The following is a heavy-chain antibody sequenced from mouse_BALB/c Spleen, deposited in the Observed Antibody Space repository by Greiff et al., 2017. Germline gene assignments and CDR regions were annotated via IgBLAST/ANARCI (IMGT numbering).Heavy chain of an antibody. CDR3: ARRTAFDY. CDR1: GFNIKDTY. Sequence: VQLQQSGAELVKPGASVKLSCTASGFNIKDTYMHWVKQRPEQGLEWIGRIDPANGNTKYDPKFQGKDTITADTSSNTAYLQLSSLTSEDTAVYYCARRTAFDYWGQGTTLTVSS. J-gene: IGHJ2*01. D-gene: IGHD1-2*01. V-gene: IGHV14-3*02. CDR2: IDPANGNT.